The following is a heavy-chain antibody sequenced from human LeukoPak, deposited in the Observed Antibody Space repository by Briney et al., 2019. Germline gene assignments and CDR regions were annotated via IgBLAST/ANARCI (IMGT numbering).Heavy chain of an antibody. V-gene: IGHV3-23*01. D-gene: IGHD3-22*01. Sequence: GGSLRLSCAASGFTFSTYAMSWFRQAPGKGLEWVSSISSSGDRTFYADSVKDRFTISRDNSENTLYLQMSRLRAEDTAVYYCAKDRPNYHESNGHYYRPNGDYWGQGTLVTVSS. J-gene: IGHJ4*02. CDR3: AKDRPNYHESNGHYYRPNGDY. CDR2: ISSSGDRT. CDR1: GFTFSTYA.